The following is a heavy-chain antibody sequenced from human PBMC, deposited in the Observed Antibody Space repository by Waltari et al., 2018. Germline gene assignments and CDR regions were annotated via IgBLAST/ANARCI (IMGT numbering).Heavy chain of an antibody. V-gene: IGHV4-61*02. CDR3: ARGPLLSKVDY. J-gene: IGHJ4*02. CDR2: IYTSGST. D-gene: IGHD1-26*01. CDR1: GGSIDSGSYY. Sequence: QVQLQESGPGLVKPSQTLSLPCTVSGGSIDSGSYYWSWIRQPAGKGLEWIGRIYTSGSTNYNPSLKRRVTISVDTSKNQFSLNLSSVTAADTAVYYCARGPLLSKVDYWGQGTLVTVSS.